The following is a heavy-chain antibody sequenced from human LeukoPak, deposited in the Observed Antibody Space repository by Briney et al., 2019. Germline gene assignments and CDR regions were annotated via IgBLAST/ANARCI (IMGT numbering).Heavy chain of an antibody. Sequence: GGSLRLSCAASGFTFSTYSMNWVRQAPGKGLEWVSSISSSSGYIYYADSVKGRFTISRDNSKNTLYLQLSSLRAEDTAVYYCARDRGDCSGGSCYSDYFGYWGQGTLVTVSS. V-gene: IGHV3-21*01. CDR3: ARDRGDCSGGSCYSDYFGY. CDR1: GFTFSTYS. CDR2: ISSSSGYI. J-gene: IGHJ4*02. D-gene: IGHD2-15*01.